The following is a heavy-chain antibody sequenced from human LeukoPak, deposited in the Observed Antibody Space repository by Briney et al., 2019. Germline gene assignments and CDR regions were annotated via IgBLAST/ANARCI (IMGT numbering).Heavy chain of an antibody. Sequence: GGSLRLSCAASGFTFSSYAMHWVRQAPGKGLEYVSAISSNGGSTYYANSVKGRLTISRDNSKNTLYLQMGSLRAEDMAVYYCATGEDSSGYYSDYFDYWGQGTLVTVSS. CDR1: GFTFSSYA. D-gene: IGHD3-22*01. V-gene: IGHV3-64*01. J-gene: IGHJ4*02. CDR2: ISSNGGST. CDR3: ATGEDSSGYYSDYFDY.